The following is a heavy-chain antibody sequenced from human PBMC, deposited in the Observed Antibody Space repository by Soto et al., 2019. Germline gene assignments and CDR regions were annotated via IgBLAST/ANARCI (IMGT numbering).Heavy chain of an antibody. CDR1: GFTFSSYW. Sequence: EVQLVESGGGLVQPGGSLRLSCAASGFTFSSYWMHWVRQAPGKGLVWVSRINSDGSSTTYADSVKGRFTSSRDNAKNTRYLQMNSLRAEDTAVYYCSSGHCTNCVCRGYYFDYWGQGTLVTVSS. D-gene: IGHD2-8*01. CDR3: SSGHCTNCVCRGYYFDY. CDR2: INSDGSST. J-gene: IGHJ4*02. V-gene: IGHV3-74*01.